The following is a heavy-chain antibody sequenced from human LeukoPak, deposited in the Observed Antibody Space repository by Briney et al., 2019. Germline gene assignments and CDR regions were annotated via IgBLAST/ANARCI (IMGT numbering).Heavy chain of an antibody. J-gene: IGHJ3*02. D-gene: IGHD2-15*01. CDR1: GFTFSSYG. V-gene: IGHV3-30*18. CDR2: ISYDGSNK. Sequence: GRSLRLSCAASGFTFSSYGMHWVRQAPGKGLEWVAVISYDGSNKYYADSVKGRFTISRDNSKNTLYLQMNSLRAEDTAVYYCAKYGRRVVVAATPDAFDIWGQGTMVIVSS. CDR3: AKYGRRVVVAATPDAFDI.